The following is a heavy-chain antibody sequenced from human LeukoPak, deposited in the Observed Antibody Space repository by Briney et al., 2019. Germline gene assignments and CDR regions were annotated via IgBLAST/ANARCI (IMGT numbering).Heavy chain of an antibody. J-gene: IGHJ4*02. V-gene: IGHV1-69*02. D-gene: IGHD6-19*01. CDR1: GGTLRRHT. Sequence: SVKVSCKASGGTLRRHTITWVRQAPGQGLEWMGRIIPMMGIANYAQKFQGRVTITADTSTDTAYMDMISLRSEDTSVYYCASRPHETIVGADTREVGDYWGQGTLVTVSS. CDR2: IIPMMGIA. CDR3: ASRPHETIVGADTREVGDY.